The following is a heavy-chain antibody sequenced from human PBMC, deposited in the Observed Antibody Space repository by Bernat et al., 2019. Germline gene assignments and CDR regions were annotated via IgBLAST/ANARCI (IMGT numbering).Heavy chain of an antibody. CDR1: GGSFSGYY. J-gene: IGHJ6*03. D-gene: IGHD3-3*01. V-gene: IGHV4-34*01. CDR2: INHSGST. CDR3: ARSLPLLRSGVHKGGYYMDV. Sequence: QVQLQQWGAGLLKPSETLSLTCAVYGGSFSGYYWSWIRQPPGKGLEWIGEINHSGSTNYNPSLKSRVTISVDTSKNQFSLKLSSVTAADTAVYYCARSLPLLRSGVHKGGYYMDVWGKGTTVTVSS.